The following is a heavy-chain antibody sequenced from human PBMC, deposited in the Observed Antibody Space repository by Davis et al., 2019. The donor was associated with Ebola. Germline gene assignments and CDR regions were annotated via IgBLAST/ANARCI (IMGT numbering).Heavy chain of an antibody. CDR2: ISYDGSNK. D-gene: IGHD2-8*02. J-gene: IGHJ6*02. CDR3: AEIYWVRYGMDV. CDR1: GFTVSSNY. V-gene: IGHV3-30*03. Sequence: GESLKISCAASGFTVSSNYMSWVCQAPGKGLEWVAVISYDGSNKYYSDSVKGRFTISRDNSQNTLSLQMNSLRAEDTAVYYWAEIYWVRYGMDVWGQGTTVTVSS.